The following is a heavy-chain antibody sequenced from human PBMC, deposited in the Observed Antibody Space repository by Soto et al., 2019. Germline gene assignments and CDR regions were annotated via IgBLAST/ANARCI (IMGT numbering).Heavy chain of an antibody. CDR3: AKERRLHLGEYTSGPGAFDI. CDR1: GFTFSSYS. J-gene: IGHJ3*02. Sequence: GSLRLSCAASGFTFSSYSMNWVRQAPGKGLEWVANIKQSGGKKYYVDSVKGRFTISRDNSKNTLYLQMNSLRAEDTAVYYCAKERRLHLGEYTSGPGAFDIWGQGTMVTAS. CDR2: IKQSGGKK. V-gene: IGHV3-7*03. D-gene: IGHD3-16*01.